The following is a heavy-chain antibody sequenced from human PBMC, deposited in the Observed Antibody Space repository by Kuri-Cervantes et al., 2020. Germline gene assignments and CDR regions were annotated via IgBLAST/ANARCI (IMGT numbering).Heavy chain of an antibody. Sequence: GAVLETCWKGSGYSFTSYWNGLVRRMPGKGVKWMGIIYPGDSDTRNSTSFQGQVTIPADKSISTAYLQWNSLKASDTAMYYCARLGYSSSSGWFDPWGQGTLVTVSS. CDR2: IYPGDSDT. D-gene: IGHD6-6*01. J-gene: IGHJ5*02. V-gene: IGHV5-51*01. CDR3: ARLGYSSSSGWFDP. CDR1: GYSFTSYW.